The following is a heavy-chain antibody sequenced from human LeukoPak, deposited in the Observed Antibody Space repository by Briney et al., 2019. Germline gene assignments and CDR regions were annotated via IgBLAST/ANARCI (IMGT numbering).Heavy chain of an antibody. Sequence: GASVKVSCKSSGYNFISYYMHWVRQAPGQGLEWMGIINPSGGSTRYAQKFQDRVTMTRDTSTSPVYMELSSLKAEDTAVYYCAGEDVVLVDAVRYYYYGMDVWGQGTTVTVSS. CDR2: INPSGGST. J-gene: IGHJ6*02. CDR1: GYNFISYY. D-gene: IGHD2-8*01. V-gene: IGHV1-46*01. CDR3: AGEDVVLVDAVRYYYYGMDV.